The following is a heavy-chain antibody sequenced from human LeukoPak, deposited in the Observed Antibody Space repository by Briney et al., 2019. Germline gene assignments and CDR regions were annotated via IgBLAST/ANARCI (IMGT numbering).Heavy chain of an antibody. CDR1: GFTFSNYS. D-gene: IGHD6-25*01. J-gene: IGHJ4*02. CDR3: ARGIPAVDY. CDR2: ISSSSTYI. Sequence: GGSLRLSCAASGFTFSNYSMNWVSQAPGKGLEWVSSISSSSTYIYYADSVKGRFTISRDKAKNSLSLQMNSLRAEDTAIYYCARGIPAVDYWGQGTLVTVSS. V-gene: IGHV3-21*01.